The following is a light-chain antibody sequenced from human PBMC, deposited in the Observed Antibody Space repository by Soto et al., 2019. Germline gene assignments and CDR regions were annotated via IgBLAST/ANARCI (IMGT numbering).Light chain of an antibody. CDR2: KAS. CDR3: QQYTGYSRT. Sequence: DIQMTQSPSTLSGSVGDRVTITCRASQTISSWLAWYQQKPGKAPKLLIYKASTLKSGVPSRLSGSGSGTEFTLTISTLQPDDFAAYYCQQYTGYSRTFGQGTKVDIK. CDR1: QTISSW. V-gene: IGKV1-5*03. J-gene: IGKJ1*01.